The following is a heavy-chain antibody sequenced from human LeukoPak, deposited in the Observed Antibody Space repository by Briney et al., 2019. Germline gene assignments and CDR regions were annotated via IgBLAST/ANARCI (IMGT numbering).Heavy chain of an antibody. CDR2: ISSSSPYI. V-gene: IGHV3-21*01. CDR1: GFTFGSYS. CDR3: ARGGVPAAMGWFDP. J-gene: IGHJ5*02. Sequence: GGSLRLSCAASGFTFGSYSMNWVRQAPGKGLEWVSSISSSSPYIYYADSLRGRFTISRDHAKNSLYLHMNSLRAEDTAVYYCARGGVPAAMGWFDPWGQGTLVTVSS. D-gene: IGHD2-2*01.